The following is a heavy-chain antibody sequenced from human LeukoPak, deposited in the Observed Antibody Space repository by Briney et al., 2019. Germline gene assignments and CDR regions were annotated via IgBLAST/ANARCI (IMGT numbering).Heavy chain of an antibody. CDR3: ARGIRDGYGLIFDY. CDR2: ISSSGSTI. CDR1: GFTFSSYE. D-gene: IGHD5-24*01. V-gene: IGHV3-48*03. Sequence: GGSLRLSCAASGFTFSSYEMNWVRQAPGKGLEWVSYISSSGSTIYYADSVKGRFTISRDNAKNSLYLQMNSLRAEDTAVYYCARGIRDGYGLIFDYWGRGTLVTVSS. J-gene: IGHJ4*02.